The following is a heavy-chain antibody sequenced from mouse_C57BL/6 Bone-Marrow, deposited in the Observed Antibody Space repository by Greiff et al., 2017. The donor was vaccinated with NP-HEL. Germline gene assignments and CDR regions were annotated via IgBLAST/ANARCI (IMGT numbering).Heavy chain of an antibody. CDR2: ISDGGSYT. Sequence: EVHLVESGGGLVKPGGSLKLSCAASGFTFSSYAMSWVRQTPEKRLEWVATISDGGSYTYYPDNVKGRFTISRDNAKNNLYLQMSHLKSEDTAMYYCAREDYRFAYWGQGTLVTVSA. CDR3: AREDYRFAY. D-gene: IGHD2-4*01. V-gene: IGHV5-4*01. J-gene: IGHJ3*01. CDR1: GFTFSSYA.